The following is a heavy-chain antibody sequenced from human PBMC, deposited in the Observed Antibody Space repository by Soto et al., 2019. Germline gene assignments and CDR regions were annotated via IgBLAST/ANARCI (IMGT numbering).Heavy chain of an antibody. CDR3: ASAPIVVVPGTLDYSYDMDV. CDR2: IIPMFGTA. Sequence: QVQLVQSGAEVKKPGSSVKVSCKASGGTFSSYVISWVRQAPGQGLEWMGGIIPMFGTANYAQKFQGRVTITADKSTTTAYMELSSLRSEDTAVYYCASAPIVVVPGTLDYSYDMDVWSQGTTVTVSS. D-gene: IGHD2-2*01. CDR1: GGTFSSYV. J-gene: IGHJ6*02. V-gene: IGHV1-69*06.